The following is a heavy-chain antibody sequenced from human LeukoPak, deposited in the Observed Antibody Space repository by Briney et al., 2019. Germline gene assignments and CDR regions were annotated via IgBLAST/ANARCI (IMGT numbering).Heavy chain of an antibody. CDR2: IIPIFGTA. CDR1: GGTFSSYA. J-gene: IGHJ6*03. D-gene: IGHD6-6*01. Sequence: ASVTVSFKASGGTFSSYAISWARQAPGQGLEWMGGIIPIFGTANYAQKFQGRVTITTDESTSTAYMELSSLRSEDTAVYYCARHSSSSSNYYYYYYMDVWGKGTTVTVSS. V-gene: IGHV1-69*05. CDR3: ARHSSSSSNYYYYYYMDV.